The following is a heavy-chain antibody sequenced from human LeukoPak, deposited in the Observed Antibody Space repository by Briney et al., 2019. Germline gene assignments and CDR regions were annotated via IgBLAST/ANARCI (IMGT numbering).Heavy chain of an antibody. CDR1: GFTFNTYA. D-gene: IGHD6-13*01. V-gene: IGHV3-23*01. Sequence: PGGSLRLSCEASGFTFNTYAIYWVRQAPGKGLEWVSGICGSGGCTYCADSVKGRFTISRDNSENTVYLQMNSLTADDTAVYYCAKTTVGYSSGRYPGWPADCWGQGTLVTVSS. CDR3: AKTTVGYSSGRYPGWPADC. CDR2: ICGSGGCT. J-gene: IGHJ4*02.